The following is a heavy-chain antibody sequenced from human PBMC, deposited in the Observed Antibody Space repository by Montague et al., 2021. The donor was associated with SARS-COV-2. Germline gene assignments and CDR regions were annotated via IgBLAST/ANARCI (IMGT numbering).Heavy chain of an antibody. CDR1: GGSFNNYY. D-gene: IGHD2-8*01. CDR2: IDQGGAT. V-gene: IGHV4-34*01. J-gene: IGHJ6*02. Sequence: SETLSLTCAVYGGSFNNYYWTWIRQAPGKGLEWIGEIDQGGATNYSPSLRSRLTLSVDTSKNQFSLNLSSVTAADTAVYYCARDAIGAAGGYGMDVWGQGTTVTVSS. CDR3: ARDAIGAAGGYGMDV.